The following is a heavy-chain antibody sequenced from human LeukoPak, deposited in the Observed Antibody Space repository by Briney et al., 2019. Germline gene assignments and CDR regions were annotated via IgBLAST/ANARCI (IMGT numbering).Heavy chain of an antibody. V-gene: IGHV1/OR15-1*04. CDR1: GYIFTDYY. Sequence: GASVKVSCKASGYIFTDYYMHWVRQAPGHELGWMGRINPNSGGTNYAQKFQGRVTMTRNSYISTAYMELSSMRSEDTAVYYCARASITMVRGVILNWFDPWGQGTLVTVSS. CDR2: INPNSGGT. D-gene: IGHD3-10*01. J-gene: IGHJ5*02. CDR3: ARASITMVRGVILNWFDP.